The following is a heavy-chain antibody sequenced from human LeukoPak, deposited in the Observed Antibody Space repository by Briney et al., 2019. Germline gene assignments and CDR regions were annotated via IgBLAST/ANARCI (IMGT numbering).Heavy chain of an antibody. Sequence: ASVEVSCKASAYTFTDYYVHWVRQAPGQGLEWMGWSHPSSGGAGYAQKFQGRVSMTGDTSISTAYMQLIRLTSDDTAVYYCGIKRIRGNPFDYWGQGTLVTVSS. CDR2: SHPSSGGA. J-gene: IGHJ4*02. D-gene: IGHD3-10*01. CDR1: AYTFTDYY. CDR3: GIKRIRGNPFDY. V-gene: IGHV1-2*02.